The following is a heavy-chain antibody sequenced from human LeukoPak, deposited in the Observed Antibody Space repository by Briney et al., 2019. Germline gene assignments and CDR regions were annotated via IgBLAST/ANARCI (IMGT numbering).Heavy chain of an antibody. CDR3: ARTSLTIFGVVMPRVDAFDI. D-gene: IGHD3-3*01. V-gene: IGHV4-4*07. CDR2: IYTSGST. Sequence: SETLSLTCNVSGGSISSYDWSWVRQPAGKGLEWIGRIYTSGSTNYNPSLKSRVTMSVDTSKNQFSLKLSSVTAADTAVYYCARTSLTIFGVVMPRVDAFDIWGQGTMVTVSS. CDR1: GGSISSYD. J-gene: IGHJ3*02.